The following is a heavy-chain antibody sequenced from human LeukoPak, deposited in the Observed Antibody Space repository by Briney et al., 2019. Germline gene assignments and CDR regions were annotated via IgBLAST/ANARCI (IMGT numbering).Heavy chain of an antibody. D-gene: IGHD3-16*02. CDR1: GYTLTEYS. V-gene: IGHV1-24*01. J-gene: IGHJ3*02. CDR3: ARATRLTFGGVIGAFDI. CDR2: FHPDNGEA. Sequence: ASVKVSCKVSGYTLTEYSMYWVRQAPGKGLQWIGGFHPDNGEAIYAQQFQGRVTMTEDTSTDTAYLELSSLRSEDTAVYYCARATRLTFGGVIGAFDIWGQGTLVTVSS.